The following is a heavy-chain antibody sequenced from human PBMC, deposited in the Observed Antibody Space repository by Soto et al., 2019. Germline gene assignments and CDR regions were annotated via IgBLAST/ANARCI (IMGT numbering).Heavy chain of an antibody. CDR2: VGASGADT. CDR1: GLPFSTHS. D-gene: IGHD2-15*01. V-gene: IGHV3-23*01. Sequence: GGSLRLSCAASGLPFSTHSMSWVRQAPGKGLEWVSAVGASGADTYYADSVKGRFTISRDNSENTLYLQMNSLRAEDTAVYHCAFHPATGSFGVWGQGTMVTLSS. J-gene: IGHJ3*01. CDR3: AFHPATGSFGV.